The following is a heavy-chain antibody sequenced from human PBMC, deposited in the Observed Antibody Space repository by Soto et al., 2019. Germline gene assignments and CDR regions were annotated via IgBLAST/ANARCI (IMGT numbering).Heavy chain of an antibody. D-gene: IGHD2-8*01. V-gene: IGHV1-8*01. Sequence: GASVKVSCKASGYTFASYDINWVRQATGQGLEWMGWMNPNSGNTGYAQKFQGRVTMTRDTSTSTVYMELSSLRSEDTAVYYCARPLNGLSSLDYWGQGTLVTVSS. CDR2: MNPNSGNT. CDR3: ARPLNGLSSLDY. J-gene: IGHJ4*02. CDR1: GYTFASYD.